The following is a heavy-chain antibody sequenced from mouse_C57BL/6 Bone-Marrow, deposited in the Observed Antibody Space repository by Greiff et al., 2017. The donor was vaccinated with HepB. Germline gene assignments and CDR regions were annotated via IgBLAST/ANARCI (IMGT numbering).Heavy chain of an antibody. V-gene: IGHV5-6*01. CDR1: GFTFSSYG. Sequence: EVMLVESGGDLVKPGGSLKLSCAASGFTFSSYGMSWVRQTPDKRLEWVATISSGGSYTYYPDSVKGRFTISRDNAKTTLYLQMSSLKSEDTAMYYCARHDYVGYFDVWGTGTTVTVSS. CDR2: ISSGGSYT. D-gene: IGHD2-13*01. CDR3: ARHDYVGYFDV. J-gene: IGHJ1*03.